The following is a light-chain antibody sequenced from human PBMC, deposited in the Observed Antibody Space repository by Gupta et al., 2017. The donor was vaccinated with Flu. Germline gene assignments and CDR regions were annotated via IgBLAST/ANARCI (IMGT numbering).Light chain of an antibody. CDR2: EVT. CDR3: CSYGGGGQYV. V-gene: IGLV2-23*02. J-gene: IGLJ1*01. CDR1: SSDVGSFNL. Sequence: QSALAQPASVSGSPGQSITLSCTGGSSDVGSFNLVSWYQQHPGRAPKLMIYEVTKRPSGVSHRFSASKSGNTASLTISGLQAEDEADYYCCSYGGGGQYVFGTGTKVTVL.